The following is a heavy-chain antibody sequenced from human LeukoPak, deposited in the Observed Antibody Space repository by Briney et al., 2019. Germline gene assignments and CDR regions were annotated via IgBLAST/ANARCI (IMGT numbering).Heavy chain of an antibody. Sequence: GGSLRLSCAASGFTFSSYGMHWVRQAPSKGLEGVAVISYDGSNKYHADSVKGRFTISRDNSKNTLYLQMNSLRAEDTAVYYCAKDYDFWSGYSFDYWGQGTLVTVSS. V-gene: IGHV3-30*18. CDR2: ISYDGSNK. D-gene: IGHD3-3*01. CDR1: GFTFSSYG. CDR3: AKDYDFWSGYSFDY. J-gene: IGHJ4*02.